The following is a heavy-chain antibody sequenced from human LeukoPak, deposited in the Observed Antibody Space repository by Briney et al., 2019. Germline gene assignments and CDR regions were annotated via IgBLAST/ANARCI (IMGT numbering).Heavy chain of an antibody. V-gene: IGHV3-30-3*01. Sequence: GGSLRLSCAASGFTFSNYVMHWVRQAPGKGLEWVAVISYDGGNKYYADSVKGRFTISRDNSKNTLYLQMNSLRAEDTAVHYCASAYYDILTGYYHEFDYWGQGTLVTVSS. D-gene: IGHD3-9*01. CDR1: GFTFSNYV. CDR2: ISYDGGNK. J-gene: IGHJ4*02. CDR3: ASAYYDILTGYYHEFDY.